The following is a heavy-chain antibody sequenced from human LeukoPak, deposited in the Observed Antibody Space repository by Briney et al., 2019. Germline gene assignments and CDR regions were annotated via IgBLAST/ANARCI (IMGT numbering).Heavy chain of an antibody. J-gene: IGHJ4*02. Sequence: PSETLSLTCIVSGGSISSYYWSWIRQPAGKGLEWIGQMYISGSTNYNPSLKSRVTMSVDTSKNQFSLKLSSVTAADTAVYYCARALYDILTGYYDYWGQGTLVTVSS. V-gene: IGHV4-4*07. D-gene: IGHD3-9*01. CDR1: GGSISSYY. CDR2: MYISGST. CDR3: ARALYDILTGYYDY.